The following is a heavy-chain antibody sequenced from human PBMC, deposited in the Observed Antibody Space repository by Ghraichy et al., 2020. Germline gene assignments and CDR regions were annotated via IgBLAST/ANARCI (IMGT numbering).Heavy chain of an antibody. Sequence: GGSLRLSCAASGFTFSSYWMSWVRQAPGKGLEWVANIKQDGSEKFYVDSVKGRFTISRDNAKNSLYLQMNSLRAEDTAVYYCAREAPGYSGYDCGGDCYLDYYGMDVWGQGTTVTVSS. CDR3: AREAPGYSGYDCGGDCYLDYYGMDV. CDR1: GFTFSSYW. D-gene: IGHD2-21*02. V-gene: IGHV3-7*01. CDR2: IKQDGSEK. J-gene: IGHJ6*02.